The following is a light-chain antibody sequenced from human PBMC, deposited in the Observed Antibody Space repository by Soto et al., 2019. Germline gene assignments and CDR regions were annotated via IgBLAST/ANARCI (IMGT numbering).Light chain of an antibody. Sequence: QSALTQPPSVSGSPGQSVTISCTGTSSDVGSYNRVSWYQQPPGTAPKLMIYEVSNRPSGVPDRFSGSKSGNTASLTISGLQAEDEADYYCSSYTSSSLGVVFGGGTQLTVL. J-gene: IGLJ2*01. CDR1: SSDVGSYNR. V-gene: IGLV2-18*02. CDR3: SSYTSSSLGVV. CDR2: EVS.